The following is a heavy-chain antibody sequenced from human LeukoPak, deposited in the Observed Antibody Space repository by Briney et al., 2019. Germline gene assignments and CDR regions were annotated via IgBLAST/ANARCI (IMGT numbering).Heavy chain of an antibody. CDR1: GYTFTGYG. V-gene: IGHV1-18*01. Sequence: ASVKVSCKASGYTFTGYGISWVRQAPGQGLEWMGWISAYNGNTNYAQKLQGRVTMTTDTSTSTAYMELRSLRSDDTAVYYCAKMGVVAARPGTFDYWGQGTLVTVSS. D-gene: IGHD6-6*01. CDR2: ISAYNGNT. CDR3: AKMGVVAARPGTFDY. J-gene: IGHJ4*02.